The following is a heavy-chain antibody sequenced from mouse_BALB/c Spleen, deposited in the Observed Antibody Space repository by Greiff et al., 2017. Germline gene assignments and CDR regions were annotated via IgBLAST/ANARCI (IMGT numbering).Heavy chain of an antibody. CDR3: ATYGDLAY. V-gene: IGHV14-3*02. Sequence: VQLQQSGAELVKPGASVKLSCTASGFTIKDTYMHWVKQRPEQGLEWIGRIDPANGNTKYDPKFQGKATITADTSSNTAYLQLSSLTSEDTAVYYCATYGDLAYWGQGTLVTVSA. D-gene: IGHD2-13*01. CDR2: IDPANGNT. CDR1: GFTIKDTY. J-gene: IGHJ3*01.